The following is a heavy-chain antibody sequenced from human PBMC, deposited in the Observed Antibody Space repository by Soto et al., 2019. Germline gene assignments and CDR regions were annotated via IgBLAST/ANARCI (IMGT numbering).Heavy chain of an antibody. D-gene: IGHD1-1*01. CDR2: ISGSGGST. Sequence: GGSLRLSCAASGSTFSGYAMSWVRQAPGKGLEWVSAISGSGGSTYYADSVKGRFTISRDNSKNTLYLQMNSLRAEDTAVYYCAKGPHHTTDDQSFDYWGQGTLVTVSS. J-gene: IGHJ4*02. CDR3: AKGPHHTTDDQSFDY. CDR1: GSTFSGYA. V-gene: IGHV3-23*01.